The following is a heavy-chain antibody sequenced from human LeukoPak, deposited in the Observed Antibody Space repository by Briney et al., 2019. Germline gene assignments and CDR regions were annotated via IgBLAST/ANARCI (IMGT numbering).Heavy chain of an antibody. CDR3: ARGKLGVLTTYFDY. J-gene: IGHJ4*02. Sequence: TGGSLRLSCAASGFTVSSNYMSWVRQAPGKGLEWVSVIFTGGTTFYADSVKGRFTISRDNSKNTLFLQMNSLRAEDTAVYYCARGKLGVLTTYFDYWGQGTLVTVSS. V-gene: IGHV3-66*01. CDR1: GFTVSSNY. D-gene: IGHD4/OR15-4a*01. CDR2: IFTGGTT.